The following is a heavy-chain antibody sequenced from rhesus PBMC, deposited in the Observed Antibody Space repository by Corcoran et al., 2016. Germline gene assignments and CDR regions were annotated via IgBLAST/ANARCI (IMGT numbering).Heavy chain of an antibody. D-gene: IGHD5-24*01. CDR1: GFTFSSYG. CDR2: FNSGGGNT. CDR3: ARQIQWVQFAYFDY. Sequence: EVQLVETGGGLVQPGGSLKLSCAASGFTFSSYGMSWVRKATGKGLEWVPAFNSGGGNTYYADTLMGRFTISRDNSKNTLSLQMNSLRAEDTAVYYCARQIQWVQFAYFDYWGQGVLVTVSS. J-gene: IGHJ4*01. V-gene: IGHV3S5*01.